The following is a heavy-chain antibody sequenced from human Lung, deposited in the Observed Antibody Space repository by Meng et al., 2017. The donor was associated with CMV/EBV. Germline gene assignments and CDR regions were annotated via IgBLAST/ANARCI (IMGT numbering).Heavy chain of an antibody. J-gene: IGHJ6*02. CDR2: MNPNSGNT. CDR1: GYTFTSYD. V-gene: IGHV1-8*01. D-gene: IGHD2-2*01. Sequence: ASVXVSXXASGYTFTSYDISWVRQAPGQGLEWMGWMNPNSGNTDSAQNFQGRVTMTRNTSISTAYTELSSLRSEDTAVYYCARAVYCIGTTCFFYPMDVWGQGXTVTVSS. CDR3: ARAVYCIGTTCFFYPMDV.